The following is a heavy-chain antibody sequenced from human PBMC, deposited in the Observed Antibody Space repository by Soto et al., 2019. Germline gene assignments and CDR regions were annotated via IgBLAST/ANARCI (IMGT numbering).Heavy chain of an antibody. J-gene: IGHJ3*01. V-gene: IGHV2-5*02. CDR3: VHHVTGGSFDV. CDR1: GFSLTADGVG. D-gene: IGHD4-4*01. CDR2: IYWDDDT. Sequence: QITLKESGPTVVKPTQTLTLTCTFSGFSLTADGVGVGWIRQPPGKALEWLALIYWDDDTRYSPTLKSRLTISNDISKSLVVLTLTDMDPVDAGTYFCVHHVTGGSFDVWGQGSRVTVS.